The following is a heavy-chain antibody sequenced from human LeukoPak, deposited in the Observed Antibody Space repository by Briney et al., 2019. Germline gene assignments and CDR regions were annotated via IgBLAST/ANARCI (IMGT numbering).Heavy chain of an antibody. CDR2: IKEDASEK. J-gene: IGHJ4*02. CDR1: GFTFSNYW. Sequence: GGSLRLSCVASGFTFSNYWMNRVRQAPGRGLEWVADIKEDASEKYYADSLKGRLSISRDNAKNSLYLQMNSLTAEDTAVYYCARSSGTYTPYFDYWGQGTVITVSS. V-gene: IGHV3-7*01. D-gene: IGHD1-26*01. CDR3: ARSSGTYTPYFDY.